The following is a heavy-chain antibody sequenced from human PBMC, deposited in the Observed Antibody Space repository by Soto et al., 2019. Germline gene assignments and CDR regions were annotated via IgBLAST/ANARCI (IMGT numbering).Heavy chain of an antibody. V-gene: IGHV3-23*01. CDR3: AKGGIWLYCSSTSCPNDAFDI. CDR2: ISGSGGST. CDR1: GFTFSSYA. J-gene: IGHJ3*02. Sequence: GGSLRLSCAASGFTFSSYAMSWVRQAPGKGLEWVSAISGSGGSTYYADSVKGRFTISRDNSKNTLYLQMNSLRVEDTAVYYCAKGGIWLYCSSTSCPNDAFDIWGQGTMVTVSS. D-gene: IGHD2-2*01.